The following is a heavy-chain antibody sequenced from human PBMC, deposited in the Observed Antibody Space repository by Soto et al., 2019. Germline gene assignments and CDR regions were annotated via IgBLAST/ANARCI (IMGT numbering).Heavy chain of an antibody. CDR2: INTDGNNT. D-gene: IGHD1-1*01. CDR1: GFTFSSYW. Sequence: EVQLVESGGGLVQPGGSLRLSFAASGFTFSSYWMHWVRQAPGKGLVWVSRINTDGNNTSYADSVKGRFTISRDNAKNTLFLQMNSLRAEDTAVYYCARDGDNGFDYWGQGTLVTVSA. CDR3: ARDGDNGFDY. V-gene: IGHV3-74*01. J-gene: IGHJ4*02.